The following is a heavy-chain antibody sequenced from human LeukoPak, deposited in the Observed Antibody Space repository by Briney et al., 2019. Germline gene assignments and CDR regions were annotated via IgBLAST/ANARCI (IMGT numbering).Heavy chain of an antibody. Sequence: GGSLRLSCAASGFTFSSAAMTWVRQAPGKGLEWVSTITGSDDRTYYADSVKGRFTISGDFSKNTLLLQMNSLRVEDMAIYYCAKGPQVGSGYHPDYWGQGTLVTVSS. CDR3: AKGPQVGSGYHPDY. D-gene: IGHD3-22*01. CDR2: ITGSDDRT. V-gene: IGHV3-23*01. J-gene: IGHJ4*02. CDR1: GFTFSSAA.